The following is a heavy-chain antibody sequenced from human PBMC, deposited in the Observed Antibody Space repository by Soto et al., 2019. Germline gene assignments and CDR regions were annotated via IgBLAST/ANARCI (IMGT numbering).Heavy chain of an antibody. CDR3: ARGDAYDGGWFDP. CDR1: GGSISSGGYY. CDR2: IYYSGST. Sequence: SETLSLTCTVSGGSISSGGYYWSWISQHPGKGLEWIGYIYYSGSTYYNPSLKSRVTISVDTSKNQFSLKLSSVTAADTAVYYCARGDAYDGGWFDPWGQGTLVTVSS. J-gene: IGHJ5*02. V-gene: IGHV4-31*03. D-gene: IGHD3-22*01.